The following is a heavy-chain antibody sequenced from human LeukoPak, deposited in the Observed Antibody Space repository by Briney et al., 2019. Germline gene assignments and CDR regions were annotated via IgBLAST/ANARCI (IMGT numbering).Heavy chain of an antibody. CDR3: ARQAGLYNSGWYAH. D-gene: IGHD6-19*01. J-gene: IGHJ4*02. CDR2: IYFSGRT. Sequence: SETLSLTCTVSGGSISSGTYYWGWIRQPPGKGLEWIGSIYFSGRTYYNPSLKSRVTISVDTSKNQFSLKLNSVTAADTAVYYCARQAGLYNSGWYAHWGQGTLVTVSS. V-gene: IGHV4-39*01. CDR1: GGSISSGTYY.